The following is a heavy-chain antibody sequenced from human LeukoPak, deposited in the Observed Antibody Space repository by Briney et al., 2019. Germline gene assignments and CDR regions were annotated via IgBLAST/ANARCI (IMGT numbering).Heavy chain of an antibody. CDR3: AKWGEYDILTGYYDSDY. Sequence: GVSLRVSCEASGFSFSNYAMSLLGQAPGEGLEWPSAIGGRDVGSYYADSVKGRFTVSRDDPKNTLYLQMNTLRVEDTAVYYCAKWGEYDILTGYYDSDYWGHGTLVTVSS. J-gene: IGHJ4*01. V-gene: IGHV3-23*01. CDR2: IGGRDVGS. CDR1: GFSFSNYA. D-gene: IGHD3-9*01.